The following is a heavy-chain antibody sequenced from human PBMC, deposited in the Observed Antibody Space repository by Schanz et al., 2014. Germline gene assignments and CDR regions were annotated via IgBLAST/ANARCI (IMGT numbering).Heavy chain of an antibody. D-gene: IGHD3-10*01. CDR2: LWHDGSKK. Sequence: QVQLVESGGGVVQPGRSLRLSCVASGFTFSSYDVFWVRQAPGKGLEWVAILWHDGSKKYYADSVKGRFTVSRDNSKNTLYLQMDSLRAEDTAVYYCARIGGSVFDYWAQGTLVNDSS. CDR1: GFTFSSYD. CDR3: ARIGGSVFDY. V-gene: IGHV3-33*01. J-gene: IGHJ4*02.